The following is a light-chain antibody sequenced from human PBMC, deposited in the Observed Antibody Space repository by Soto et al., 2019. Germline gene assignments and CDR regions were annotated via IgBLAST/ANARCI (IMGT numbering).Light chain of an antibody. V-gene: IGLV2-18*02. CDR2: EVS. J-gene: IGLJ1*01. Sequence: QSALTQPASVSGSPGQSVTISCTGPSSDVGSYNRVSWYQQSPGTAPKLMIYEVSNRPSGVPDRFSGSKSGNTASLTISGLQAEDEADYYCNSYTTSSTYVFGTGTKVT. CDR1: SSDVGSYNR. CDR3: NSYTTSSTYV.